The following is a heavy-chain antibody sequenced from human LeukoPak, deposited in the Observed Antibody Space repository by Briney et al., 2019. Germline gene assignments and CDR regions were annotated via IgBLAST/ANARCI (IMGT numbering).Heavy chain of an antibody. J-gene: IGHJ6*02. V-gene: IGHV3-33*01. D-gene: IGHD3-3*01. Sequence: GRTLRLSCAASGFTFSSYGMHWVGQAPGKGLEWVAVIWYDGSNKYYADSVKGRFTISRDNSKNTVYLQMNSLRAEDTAVYYCARDFLEWGPQLVLHYYGMDVWGQGTTVTVSS. CDR2: IWYDGSNK. CDR1: GFTFSSYG. CDR3: ARDFLEWGPQLVLHYYGMDV.